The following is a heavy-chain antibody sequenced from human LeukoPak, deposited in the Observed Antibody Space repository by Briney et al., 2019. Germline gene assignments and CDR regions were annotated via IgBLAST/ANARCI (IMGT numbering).Heavy chain of an antibody. V-gene: IGHV3-74*01. J-gene: IGHJ4*02. CDR2: INTDGTYT. Sequence: GGSLRLSCTASGFIFSNYWMHWVRQAPGKGLVWVSRINTDGTYTNYADSVKGRFTISRDNAKSTVYLQMNSLSVEDTALYYCVKDMTGPLDYWGQGTLVTVSS. CDR3: VKDMTGPLDY. D-gene: IGHD1-14*01. CDR1: GFIFSNYW.